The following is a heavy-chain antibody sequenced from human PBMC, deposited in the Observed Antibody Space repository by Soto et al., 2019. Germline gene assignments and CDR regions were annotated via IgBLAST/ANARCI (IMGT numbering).Heavy chain of an antibody. Sequence: LRLSCAASGFTFSSYAMHWVRQAPGKGLEWVAVISYDGSNKYYADSVKGRFTISRDNSKNTLYLQMNSLRAEDTAVYYCARSFGVVIIELDYWGQGTLVTVSS. CDR1: GFTFSSYA. CDR3: ARSFGVVIIELDY. V-gene: IGHV3-30-3*01. D-gene: IGHD3-3*01. J-gene: IGHJ4*02. CDR2: ISYDGSNK.